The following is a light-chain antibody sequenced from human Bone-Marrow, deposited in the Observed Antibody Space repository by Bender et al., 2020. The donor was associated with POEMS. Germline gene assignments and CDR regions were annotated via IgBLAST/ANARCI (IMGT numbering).Light chain of an antibody. J-gene: IGLJ3*02. CDR1: SSDVGTYKY. CDR2: DVS. Sequence: QSALTQPASVSGSPGQSITISCTGTSSDVGTYKYVSWYQQHPGKAPRLMIYDVSNRPSGVSNRFSGSKSGNTASLTISGVQAEDEADYYCCAYAGSTTWVFGGGTKVTVL. CDR3: CAYAGSTTWV. V-gene: IGLV2-23*02.